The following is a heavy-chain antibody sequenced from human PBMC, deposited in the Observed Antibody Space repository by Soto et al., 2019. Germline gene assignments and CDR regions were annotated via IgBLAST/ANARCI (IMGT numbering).Heavy chain of an antibody. D-gene: IGHD3-22*01. J-gene: IGHJ5*02. V-gene: IGHV3-23*01. Sequence: GGSLRLSCAASGFTFSSYAMSWVRQAPGKGLEWVSAISGSGGSTYYADSVKGRFTISRDNSKNTLYLQMNSLRAEDTAVYYCAKEPYYDSSGRYNWFDPWGQGTMVTVSS. CDR2: ISGSGGST. CDR1: GFTFSSYA. CDR3: AKEPYYDSSGRYNWFDP.